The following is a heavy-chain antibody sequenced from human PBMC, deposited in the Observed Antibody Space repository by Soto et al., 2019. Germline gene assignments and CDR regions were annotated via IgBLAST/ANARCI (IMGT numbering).Heavy chain of an antibody. CDR1: AGSISSGGYS. D-gene: IGHD6-19*01. V-gene: IGHV4-30-2*01. Sequence: SETLSLTCALSAGSISSGGYSWSWIRQPPGKGLEWIAYIYHSGSTYYNPSLKSRVTISVDTSKNQFSLKLSSVTAADTAVYYCAAIAVAGGFPLYYYYHGMDVWVQGTTVT. CDR2: IYHSGST. J-gene: IGHJ6*02. CDR3: AAIAVAGGFPLYYYYHGMDV.